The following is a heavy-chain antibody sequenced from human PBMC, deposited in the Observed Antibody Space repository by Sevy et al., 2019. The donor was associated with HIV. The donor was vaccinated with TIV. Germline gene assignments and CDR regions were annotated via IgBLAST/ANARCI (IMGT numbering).Heavy chain of an antibody. D-gene: IGHD6-19*01. CDR1: GFTFSSSA. CDR3: ARDMAYLPIAVAGNFYYYYGMDV. J-gene: IGHJ6*02. CDR2: ISHDGTNK. Sequence: GGSLRLSCAASGFTFSSSAMHWVRQAPAKGLEWVALISHDGTNKYYADSVKGRFTISRDNSKNTLYLQMNSLRAEDTAVYYCARDMAYLPIAVAGNFYYYYGMDVWGQGTTVTVSS. V-gene: IGHV3-30*04.